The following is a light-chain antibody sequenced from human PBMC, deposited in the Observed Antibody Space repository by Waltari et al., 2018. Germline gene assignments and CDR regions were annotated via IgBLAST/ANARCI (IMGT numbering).Light chain of an antibody. CDR1: SPNIGAGYD. V-gene: IGLV1-40*01. J-gene: IGLJ2*01. CDR3: QSYDSSLSGVV. Sequence: QSVLTQPPSVSGAPGQRVTISCTGSSPNIGAGYDVHWYQQLPGTAPKLLIYGHSNRPSGVPDRFSGSKSGTSASLAITGLQAEDEADYYCQSYDSSLSGVVFGGGTKLTVL. CDR2: GHS.